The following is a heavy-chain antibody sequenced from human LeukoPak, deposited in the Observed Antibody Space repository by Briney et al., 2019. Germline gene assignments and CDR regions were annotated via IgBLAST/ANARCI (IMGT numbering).Heavy chain of an antibody. CDR1: GGSISDYY. V-gene: IGHV4-59*01. CDR2: IYYSGST. J-gene: IGHJ4*02. Sequence: SETLSLTCTVSGGSISDYYWSWIRQPPGKGLEWIGYIYYSGSTSYNPSLKSRVTISVDTSKNQFSLSLRSVTAADTAVYFCARAAYGSGGIFDYWGQGGLVTVPS. CDR3: ARAAYGSGGIFDY. D-gene: IGHD3-10*01.